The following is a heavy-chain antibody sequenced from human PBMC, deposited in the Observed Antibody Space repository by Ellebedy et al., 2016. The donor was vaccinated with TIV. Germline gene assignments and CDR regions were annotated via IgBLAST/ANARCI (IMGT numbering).Heavy chain of an antibody. D-gene: IGHD3-3*01. CDR3: AADWSGRRFKADAFDV. J-gene: IGHJ3*01. Sequence: ASVKVSCXVSGYSLSEFSMHWVRQSPGKGLEWMGGIDPEDGETIYAQKFQGRVTMTEDTSTDTAYMELSSLRSEDTAVYYCAADWSGRRFKADAFDVWGQGTMVTVSS. CDR1: GYSLSEFS. CDR2: IDPEDGET. V-gene: IGHV1-24*01.